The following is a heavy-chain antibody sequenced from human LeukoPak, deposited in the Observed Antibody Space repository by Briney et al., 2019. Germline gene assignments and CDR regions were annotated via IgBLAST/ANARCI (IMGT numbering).Heavy chain of an antibody. Sequence: GGSLRLSCAASGFTFSSYDMSWVRQAPGKGLEWVSAISRSGDSTYYVDSVKGRFTISRDNSKNTLYLQMNSLRAEDTAVYYCALYCSGSRCYPIGGAFDIWGRGTMVTVSS. J-gene: IGHJ3*02. V-gene: IGHV3-23*01. D-gene: IGHD2-15*01. CDR1: GFTFSSYD. CDR3: ALYCSGSRCYPIGGAFDI. CDR2: ISRSGDST.